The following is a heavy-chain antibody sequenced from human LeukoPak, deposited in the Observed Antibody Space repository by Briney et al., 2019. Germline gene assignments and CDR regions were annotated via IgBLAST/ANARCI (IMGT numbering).Heavy chain of an antibody. CDR2: INHSGST. V-gene: IGHV4-34*01. Sequence: SETLSLTCAVYGGSFSGYYWSWIRQPPGKGLEWIGEINHSGSTNYNPSLKSRVTISVDTSKNQFSLKLSSVTAADTAVYYCARHRWGGATDYWGQGTLVTVSS. J-gene: IGHJ4*02. D-gene: IGHD1-26*01. CDR3: ARHRWGGATDY. CDR1: GGSFSGYY.